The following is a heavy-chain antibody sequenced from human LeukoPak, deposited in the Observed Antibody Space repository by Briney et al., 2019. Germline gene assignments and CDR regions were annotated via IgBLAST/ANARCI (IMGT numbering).Heavy chain of an antibody. D-gene: IGHD7-27*01. J-gene: IGHJ6*02. CDR1: GFTFSSHA. Sequence: PGGSLRLSCAASGFTFSSHAMHWVRQAPGKGLEWVAVISYDGSNKYYADSVKGRFTISRDNSKNTLYLQMNSLRAEDTAVYYCARDRTGDRYYYYGMDVWGQGTTVTVSS. CDR2: ISYDGSNK. V-gene: IGHV3-30-3*01. CDR3: ARDRTGDRYYYYGMDV.